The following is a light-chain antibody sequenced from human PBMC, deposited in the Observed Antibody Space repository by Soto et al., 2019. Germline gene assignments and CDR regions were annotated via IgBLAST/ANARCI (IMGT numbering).Light chain of an antibody. CDR1: SSDVGAYDF. CDR2: EVT. V-gene: IGLV2-14*01. CDR3: SSYTMPTALV. J-gene: IGLJ1*01. Sequence: QSVLTQPASVSGSPGQSITISCTGTSSDVGAYDFVSWYQQHPGKAPKLVISEVTNRPSGISDRFSGSKSGNTASLTISGLQAAHEASYYCSSYTMPTALVFGSGIKVTX.